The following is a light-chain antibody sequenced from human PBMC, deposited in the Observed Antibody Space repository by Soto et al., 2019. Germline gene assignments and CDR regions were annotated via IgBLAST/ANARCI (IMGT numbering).Light chain of an antibody. J-gene: IGKJ1*01. V-gene: IGKV3-15*01. CDR3: HLYGVSPGT. Sequence: IDVTQTRSAVCVSRGERGTRSCRASQSVSSKLAWYQQKPGQAPRLLIYGASTRATGIPDRFSGSGSGTDFTLPSRRLEPADFAVYCFHLYGVSPGTLGQGTKVDIK. CDR1: QSVSSK. CDR2: GAS.